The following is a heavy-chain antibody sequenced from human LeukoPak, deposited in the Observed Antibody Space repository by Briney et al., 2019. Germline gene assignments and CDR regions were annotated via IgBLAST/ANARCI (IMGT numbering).Heavy chain of an antibody. CDR3: ARDKGVGESPDY. Sequence: GGSLRLSCAASGFTFRSHWMHWVRQVPGKGLVWVSRINTDGSSTSYADSVKGRFTISRDNAKNTLYLQMNSLRGEDTAVYYCARDKGVGESPDYWGQGTLVTVSS. V-gene: IGHV3-74*01. D-gene: IGHD3-10*01. J-gene: IGHJ4*02. CDR2: INTDGSST. CDR1: GFTFRSHW.